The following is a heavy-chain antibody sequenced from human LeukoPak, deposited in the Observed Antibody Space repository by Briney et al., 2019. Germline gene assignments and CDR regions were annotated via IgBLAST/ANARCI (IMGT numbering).Heavy chain of an antibody. CDR3: AKDLNRWDYYYGMDV. CDR1: GFTFSSYA. V-gene: IGHV3-23*01. Sequence: GSLRLSCAASGFTFSSYAMSWVRQAPGKGLEWVSAISGSGGSTYYADSVKGRFTISRDNSKNTLYLQMNSLRAEDTAVYYCAKDLNRWDYYYGMDVWGQGTTVTVSS. J-gene: IGHJ6*02. D-gene: IGHD1-14*01. CDR2: ISGSGGST.